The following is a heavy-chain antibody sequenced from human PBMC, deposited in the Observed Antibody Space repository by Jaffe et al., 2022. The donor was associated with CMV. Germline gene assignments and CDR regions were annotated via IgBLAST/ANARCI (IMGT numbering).Heavy chain of an antibody. Sequence: EVQLVESGGGLVKPGGSLRLSCAASGFTFSSYSMNWVRQAPGKGLEWVSSISSSSSYIYYADSVKGRFTISRDNAKNSLYLQMNSLRAEDTAVYYCARGVTMVRSNSGPPPDDAFDIWGQGTMVTVSS. J-gene: IGHJ3*02. D-gene: IGHD3-10*01. CDR2: ISSSSSYI. V-gene: IGHV3-21*01. CDR3: ARGVTMVRSNSGPPPDDAFDI. CDR1: GFTFSSYS.